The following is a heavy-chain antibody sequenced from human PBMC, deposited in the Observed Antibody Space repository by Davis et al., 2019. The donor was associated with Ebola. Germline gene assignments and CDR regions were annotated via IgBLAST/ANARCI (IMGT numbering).Heavy chain of an antibody. V-gene: IGHV3-30*18. CDR3: AKSFDFWYMDV. CDR1: GFTFSSYG. J-gene: IGHJ6*03. Sequence: GGSLRLSCAASGFTFSSYGMHWVRQAPGKGLEWVSFISYDGSYKYYADSVKGRFTISRDNSKNTLYLQMNSLTTEETAVYYCAKSFDFWYMDVWGKGTTVTVSS. D-gene: IGHD3-3*01. CDR2: ISYDGSYK.